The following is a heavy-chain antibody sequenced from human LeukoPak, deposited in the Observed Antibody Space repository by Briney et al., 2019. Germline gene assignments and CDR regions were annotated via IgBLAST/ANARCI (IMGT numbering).Heavy chain of an antibody. Sequence: PGGSLRLSCAVSGFSFDDYAMHWVRQAPGKGLDWVSGITWNSGRIDYADSMRGRFTISRDNANNCLYLQMNGLRAEDTALYYCVKGGSGSYRSHYYHGMDVWGQGTTVTVSS. J-gene: IGHJ6*02. V-gene: IGHV3-9*01. CDR3: VKGGSGSYRSHYYHGMDV. CDR2: ITWNSGRI. D-gene: IGHD3-10*01. CDR1: GFSFDDYA.